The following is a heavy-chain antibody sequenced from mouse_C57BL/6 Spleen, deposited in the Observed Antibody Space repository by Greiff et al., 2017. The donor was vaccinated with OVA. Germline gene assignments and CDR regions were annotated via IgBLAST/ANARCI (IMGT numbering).Heavy chain of an antibody. V-gene: IGHV14-4*01. CDR3: TNYGSSSDY. CDR1: GFNIKDDY. Sequence: VHVKQSGAELVRPGASVKLSCTASGFNIKDDYMHWVKQRPEQGLEWIGWIDPENGDTEYASKFQGKATITADTSSNTAYLQLSSLTSEDTAVYYCTNYGSSSDYWGQGTTLTVSS. J-gene: IGHJ2*01. D-gene: IGHD1-1*01. CDR2: IDPENGDT.